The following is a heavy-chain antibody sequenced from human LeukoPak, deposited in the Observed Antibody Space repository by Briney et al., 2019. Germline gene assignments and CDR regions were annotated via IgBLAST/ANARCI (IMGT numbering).Heavy chain of an antibody. CDR3: AKGGPGIAVAGA. V-gene: IGHV3-21*01. CDR2: ISSSGSYI. J-gene: IGHJ5*02. D-gene: IGHD6-19*01. Sequence: GGSLRLSCAASGFTFSSYAMHWVRQAPGKGLEWVSSISSSGSYIYYADSVKGRFTISRDNAKNTLYLQMNSLRAEDTAVYYCAKGGPGIAVAGAWGQGTLVTVSS. CDR1: GFTFSSYA.